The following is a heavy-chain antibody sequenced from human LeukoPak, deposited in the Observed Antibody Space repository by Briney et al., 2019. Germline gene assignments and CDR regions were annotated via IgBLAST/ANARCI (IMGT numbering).Heavy chain of an antibody. CDR2: IYYSGST. CDR3: ARGEPIAYVFITMVRGAPDPNLDY. D-gene: IGHD3-10*01. J-gene: IGHJ4*02. CDR1: GGSINNYY. Sequence: SETLSLTCTVSGGSINNYYWNWIRQVLGKGLEWIGYIYYSGSTNYNPSLKSRVTISVDNSKNTLYLQMNSLRAEDTAVYYCARGEPIAYVFITMVRGAPDPNLDYWGQGTLVTVSS. V-gene: IGHV4-59*12.